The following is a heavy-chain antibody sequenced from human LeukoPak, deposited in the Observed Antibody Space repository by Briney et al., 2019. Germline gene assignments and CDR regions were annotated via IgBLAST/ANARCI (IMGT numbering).Heavy chain of an antibody. J-gene: IGHJ4*02. Sequence: GGSLRLSCAASGFTFSSYWMTWVRQGPGKGLEWVANIKPGGNEKYYVDSVKGRFTISRDNVKNSLYLQMNSLRAEDTAIYYCASRRLGTDPHTIDYWGQGTLVTVSS. CDR1: GFTFSSYW. D-gene: IGHD3-16*01. CDR3: ASRRLGTDPHTIDY. CDR2: IKPGGNEK. V-gene: IGHV3-7*03.